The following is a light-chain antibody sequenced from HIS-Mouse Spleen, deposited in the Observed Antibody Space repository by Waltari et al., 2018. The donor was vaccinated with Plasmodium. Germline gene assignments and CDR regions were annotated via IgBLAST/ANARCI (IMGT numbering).Light chain of an antibody. CDR3: QTWGTGIRV. V-gene: IGLV4-69*01. CDR1: SGHSSYA. J-gene: IGLJ3*02. CDR2: LNSDGSH. Sequence: QLVLTQSPSASASLGASVKLTCTLSSGHSSYAIAWPPQQPEKGPRYLIKLNSDGSHSKGDGIPDRFSGSSSGAERYLTISSLQSEDEADYYCQTWGTGIRVFGGGTKLTVL.